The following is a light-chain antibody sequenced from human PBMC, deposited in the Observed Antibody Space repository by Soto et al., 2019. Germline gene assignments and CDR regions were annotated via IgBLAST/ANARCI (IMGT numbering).Light chain of an antibody. V-gene: IGKV3-15*01. Sequence: EIVMTQSPATLSVSPGERATLSCRASQSVSSNLAWYQLKPGQAPRLLIYGASTRATGIPARFSGSGSGTEFTLTISSLQSEDFAVYYCQQYNNWPPWTFGQGTKVEMK. J-gene: IGKJ1*01. CDR1: QSVSSN. CDR3: QQYNNWPPWT. CDR2: GAS.